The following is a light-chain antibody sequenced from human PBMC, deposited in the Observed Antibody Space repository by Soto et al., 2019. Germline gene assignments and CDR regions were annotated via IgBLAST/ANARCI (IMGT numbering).Light chain of an antibody. Sequence: VPSPPPSVSGSPGQSRSISCTGTITDFFSYNRVSWYQQPPGTAPKLIIYEARNRPSGVPDRFSGSKYGNTASLTISGLQAADEADYYCSLYTSDNTYVFGTGSKVTAL. V-gene: IGLV2-18*01. CDR1: ITDFFSYNR. CDR3: SLYTSDNTYV. J-gene: IGLJ1*01. CDR2: EAR.